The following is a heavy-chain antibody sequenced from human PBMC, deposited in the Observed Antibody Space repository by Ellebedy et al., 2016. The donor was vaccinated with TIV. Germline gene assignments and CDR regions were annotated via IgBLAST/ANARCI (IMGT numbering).Heavy chain of an antibody. J-gene: IGHJ4*02. CDR2: ITSRAYGGTT. D-gene: IGHD3-16*02. CDR1: GFTFGDYA. Sequence: GESLKISCTASGFTFGDYAVSWFRQAPGKGLDWVGFITSRAYGGTTEYAASVKGRFTITRDDSKSIAYLQMNSLRAEDTAVDYCAKIMVTFAGVIAYFDYWGQGTLVTVSS. V-gene: IGHV3-49*03. CDR3: AKIMVTFAGVIAYFDY.